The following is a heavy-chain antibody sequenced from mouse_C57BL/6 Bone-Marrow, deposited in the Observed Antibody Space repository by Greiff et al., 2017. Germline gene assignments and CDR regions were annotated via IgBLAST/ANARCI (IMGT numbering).Heavy chain of an antibody. Sequence: QVQLQQSGAELVRPGASVTLSCKASGYTFTDYEMHWVKQTPVHGLEWIGAIDPETGGTASNQKFKGKAILTADKSSSTAYMELRSLTSEDSAVYYCTRWYYGSSYEAMDYWGQGTSVTVAS. V-gene: IGHV1-15*01. J-gene: IGHJ4*01. CDR3: TRWYYGSSYEAMDY. CDR2: IDPETGGT. CDR1: GYTFTDYE. D-gene: IGHD1-1*01.